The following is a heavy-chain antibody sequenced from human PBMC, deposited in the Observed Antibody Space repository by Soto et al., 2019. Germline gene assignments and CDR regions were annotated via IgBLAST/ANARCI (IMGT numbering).Heavy chain of an antibody. Sequence: GASVKVPCKASGGTFSNYVVNWVRQAPGQGLEWMGRIIPISGAANYAQKFQGRVTITADKSTSTSYMELSSLRSEDTAVYYCARDMTRTVVPYFDFWGQGTLVTVSS. D-gene: IGHD1-7*01. CDR3: ARDMTRTVVPYFDF. V-gene: IGHV1-69*06. CDR2: IIPISGAA. J-gene: IGHJ4*02. CDR1: GGTFSNYV.